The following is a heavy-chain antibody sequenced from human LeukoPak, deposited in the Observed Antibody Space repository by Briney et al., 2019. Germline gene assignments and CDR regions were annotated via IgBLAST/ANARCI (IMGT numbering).Heavy chain of an antibody. CDR2: ISWDGGST. V-gene: IGHV3-43D*04. CDR1: GFTFDDYA. D-gene: IGHD6-19*01. J-gene: IGHJ6*03. CDR3: AKDALSRGRVAVAYYYYMDI. Sequence: GGFLRLSCAASGFTFDDYAMHWVRQAPGKGLEWVSLISWDGGSTYYADSVKGRFTISRDKSKNSLYLQMNSLRAEDTALYYCAKDALSRGRVAVAYYYYMDIWGKGTTVTVSS.